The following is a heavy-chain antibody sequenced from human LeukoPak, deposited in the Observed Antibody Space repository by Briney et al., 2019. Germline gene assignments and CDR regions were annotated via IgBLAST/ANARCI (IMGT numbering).Heavy chain of an antibody. CDR3: ARSDYYGSGSYPYHFDY. J-gene: IGHJ4*02. CDR1: GGTFRCYA. CDR2: IMPILGIA. V-gene: IGHV1-69*04. Sequence: ASVKVSCKASGGTFRCYAISWVRQAPGQGLEWMGRIMPILGIANYAQKFQGRVTITADKSTSTAYMELSSLRSEDTAVYYCARSDYYGSGSYPYHFDYWGQGTLVTVSS. D-gene: IGHD3-10*01.